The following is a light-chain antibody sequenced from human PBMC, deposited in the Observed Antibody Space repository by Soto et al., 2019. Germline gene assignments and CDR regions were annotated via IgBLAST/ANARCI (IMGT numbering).Light chain of an antibody. CDR1: QTISRY. CDR3: QQVESYPST. J-gene: IGKJ4*01. V-gene: IGKV1-5*03. CDR2: LAS. Sequence: DIQMTQSPSTLSASVGDSVTITCRASQTISRYLNWYQQKPGKAPKLLIYLASILESGVPTRFSGSGSATEFTLTITSLQPEDFATYYCQQVESYPSTFGGGTKVDIK.